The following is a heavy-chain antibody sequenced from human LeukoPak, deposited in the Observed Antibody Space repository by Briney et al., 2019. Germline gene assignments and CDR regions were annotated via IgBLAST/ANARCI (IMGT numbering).Heavy chain of an antibody. J-gene: IGHJ3*02. Sequence: SETLSLTCTVSGGSIGSYYWSCIRQPAGKGLEWIGRIYTSGSTNYNPSLKSRVTMSVDTSKNQFSLKVSSVTAADTAVYYCARVYSSSGFDIWGQGTMVTVSS. CDR1: GGSIGSYY. CDR2: IYTSGST. V-gene: IGHV4-4*07. CDR3: ARVYSSSGFDI. D-gene: IGHD6-13*01.